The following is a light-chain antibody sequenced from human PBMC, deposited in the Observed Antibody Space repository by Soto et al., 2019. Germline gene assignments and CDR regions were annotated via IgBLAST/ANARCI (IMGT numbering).Light chain of an antibody. Sequence: DIVLTQSPGTLSLSPGERATLSCRSSESVTENQLTWYQQKRGQAPRLLMYSISTRAAGVPDRFSGSGSGTDFTLTISRLEPEDFAIYYCQQYGSSRWTFAQGTKV. CDR3: QQYGSSRWT. CDR2: SIS. J-gene: IGKJ1*01. V-gene: IGKV3-20*01. CDR1: ESVTENQ.